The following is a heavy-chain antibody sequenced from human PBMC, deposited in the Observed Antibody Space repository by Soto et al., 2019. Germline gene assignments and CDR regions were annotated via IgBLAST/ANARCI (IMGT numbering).Heavy chain of an antibody. CDR3: VRGGPVAGPTSSEAYHPFDF. Sequence: QVQLVQSGAEVKKPGASVEVSCKTSGYTFSDHYTHWVRQAPGQGLEWMGWINPNSGGTGYAEKFQGRGTMTRDTSFSTAYMELNRLNSDDTAVYYCVRGGPVAGPTSSEAYHPFDFWGQGTLVTVSS. V-gene: IGHV1-2*02. CDR2: INPNSGGT. CDR1: GYTFSDHY. D-gene: IGHD6-19*01. J-gene: IGHJ4*02.